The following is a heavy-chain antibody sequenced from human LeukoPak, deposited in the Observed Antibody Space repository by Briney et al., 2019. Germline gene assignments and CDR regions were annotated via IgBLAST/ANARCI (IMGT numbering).Heavy chain of an antibody. V-gene: IGHV4-39*01. CDR3: ARLSIAAAALSDY. CDR2: IYYSGST. J-gene: IGHJ4*02. D-gene: IGHD6-13*01. Sequence: PSETLSLTCAVSGGSISSSSYYWGWIRQPPGKGLEWIGSIYYSGSTYYNPSLKSRVTISVDTSKNQFSLRLSSVTAADTAVYYCARLSIAAAALSDYWGQGALVTVSS. CDR1: GGSISSSSYY.